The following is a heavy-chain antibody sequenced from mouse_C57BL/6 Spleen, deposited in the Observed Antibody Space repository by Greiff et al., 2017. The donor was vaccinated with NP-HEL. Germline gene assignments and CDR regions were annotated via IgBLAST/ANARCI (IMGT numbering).Heavy chain of an antibody. D-gene: IGHD1-1*01. Sequence: EVKLVESGGGLVKPGGSLKLSCAASGFTFSSYAMSWVRQTPEKRLEWVATISDGGSYTYYPDNVKGRFTISRDNAKNNLYLQMSHLKSEDTAMYYCARDLGSSPYYYAMDYWGQGTSVTVSS. CDR3: ARDLGSSPYYYAMDY. J-gene: IGHJ4*01. CDR1: GFTFSSYA. CDR2: ISDGGSYT. V-gene: IGHV5-4*01.